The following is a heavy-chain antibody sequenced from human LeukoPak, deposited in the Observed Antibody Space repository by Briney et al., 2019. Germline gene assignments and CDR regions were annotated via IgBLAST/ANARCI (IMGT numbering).Heavy chain of an antibody. CDR2: INHSGST. J-gene: IGHJ4*02. CDR1: GGSFSGYY. Sequence: SETLSLTCAVYGGSFSGYYWSWLRQPPGKGLEWIGEINHSGSTNYNPSLKGRVTISVDTSKNQFSLKLSSVTAADTAVYYCGRVRGPGTIDYWGQGTLVTVSS. V-gene: IGHV4-34*01. CDR3: GRVRGPGTIDY.